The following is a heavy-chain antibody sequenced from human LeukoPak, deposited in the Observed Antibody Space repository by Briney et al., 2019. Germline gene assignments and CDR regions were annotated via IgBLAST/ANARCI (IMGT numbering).Heavy chain of an antibody. D-gene: IGHD4-17*01. V-gene: IGHV3-74*01. CDR3: ARGIGGYGDYYFDY. J-gene: IGHJ4*02. CDR1: GFTFSGYT. Sequence: GGSLRLSCAASGFTFSGYTMNWVRQAPGKGLVWVSRINSDGSSTSYADSVKGRFTISRDNAKNTLYLQMNSLRAEDTAVYYCARGIGGYGDYYFDYWGQGTLVTVSS. CDR2: INSDGSST.